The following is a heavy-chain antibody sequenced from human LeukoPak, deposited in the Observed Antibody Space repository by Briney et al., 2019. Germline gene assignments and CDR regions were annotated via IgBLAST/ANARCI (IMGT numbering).Heavy chain of an antibody. CDR3: AREGGATRGDAFDI. Sequence: GASVKVSCKASGYTFTGFYMHWVRQAPGQGPEWIGRINPNSDDSNYAQKFQGRVTLTRDTSISTAYMELSRLRSDDTAVYYCAREGGATRGDAFDIWGQGTMVTVSS. V-gene: IGHV1-2*06. J-gene: IGHJ3*02. D-gene: IGHD1-26*01. CDR1: GYTFTGFY. CDR2: INPNSDDS.